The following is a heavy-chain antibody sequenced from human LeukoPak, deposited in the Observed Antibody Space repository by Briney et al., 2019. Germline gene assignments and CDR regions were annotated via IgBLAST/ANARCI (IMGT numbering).Heavy chain of an antibody. D-gene: IGHD6-13*01. Sequence: ASVTVSCTASGYSFASYSISWVRQAPGQGLERMGWVSGYDGNTNYAQKFQGRVTMTADTSTSTAYMELRSLRSDDTAVFYCARVQKGTAAGSCDYWGQGTLVTVSS. CDR2: VSGYDGNT. CDR1: GYSFASYS. V-gene: IGHV1-18*01. CDR3: ARVQKGTAAGSCDY. J-gene: IGHJ4*02.